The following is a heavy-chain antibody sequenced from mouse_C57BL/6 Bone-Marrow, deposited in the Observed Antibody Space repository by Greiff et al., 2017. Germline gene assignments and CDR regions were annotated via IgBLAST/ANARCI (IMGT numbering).Heavy chain of an antibody. D-gene: IGHD1-1*01. J-gene: IGHJ1*03. Sequence: EASGIDFSRYWMSWVRRAPGKGLEWIGAINPDSSTINYAPSLKDKFIISRDNAKNTLYLQMGKMRSEDTALYYCARQGCGSTYWYFDVWGTGTTVTVSS. V-gene: IGHV4-1*01. CDR1: GIDFSRYW. CDR2: INPDSSTI. CDR3: ARQGCGSTYWYFDV.